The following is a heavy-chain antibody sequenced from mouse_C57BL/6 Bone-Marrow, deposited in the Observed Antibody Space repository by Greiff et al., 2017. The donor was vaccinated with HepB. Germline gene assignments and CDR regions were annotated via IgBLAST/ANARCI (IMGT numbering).Heavy chain of an antibody. J-gene: IGHJ3*01. CDR3: ASEGFLWFAY. V-gene: IGHV1-26*01. CDR2: INPNNGGT. CDR1: GYTFTDYY. Sequence: EVQLQQSGPELVKPGASVKISCKASGYTFTDYYMNWVKQSHGKSLEWIGDINPNNGGTSYNQKFKGKATLTVDKSSSTAYMERRSRTSEDSAVYYCASEGFLWFAYWGQGTLVTVSA.